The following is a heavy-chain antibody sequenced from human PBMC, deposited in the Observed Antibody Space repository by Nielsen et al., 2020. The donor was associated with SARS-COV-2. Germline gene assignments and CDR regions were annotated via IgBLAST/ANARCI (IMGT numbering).Heavy chain of an antibody. V-gene: IGHV3-74*01. CDR2: ISPDGDIV. J-gene: IGHJ6*02. D-gene: IGHD2-2*01. CDR1: GFTFSNSW. Sequence: GESLKISCAASGFTFSNSWMHWVRQAPGKGLVWVSRISPDGDIVNYADSVRGRFTTSRDNAKNTLYLQMNSLRAEDAAIYYCARGAIVVVPDMDVWGPGTTVTVSS. CDR3: ARGAIVVVPDMDV.